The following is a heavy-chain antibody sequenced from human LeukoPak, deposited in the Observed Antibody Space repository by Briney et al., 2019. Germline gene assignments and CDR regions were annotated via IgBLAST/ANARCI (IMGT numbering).Heavy chain of an antibody. CDR3: ARGQWQIDY. J-gene: IGHJ4*02. V-gene: IGHV4-4*07. CDR2: IDTGGST. Sequence: PSETLSLTCTVSGVSISHYYWTWIRQPAGGGLEWIGRIDTGGSTNYNPSLKSRVTMSSDTSNNQFSLNLMSVDATDTAVYYCARGQWQIDYWGQGILVTVSP. CDR1: GVSISHYY. D-gene: IGHD6-19*01.